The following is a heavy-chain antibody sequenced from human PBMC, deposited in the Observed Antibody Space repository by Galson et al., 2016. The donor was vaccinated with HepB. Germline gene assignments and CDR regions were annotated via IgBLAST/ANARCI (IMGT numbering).Heavy chain of an antibody. J-gene: IGHJ4*02. CDR3: ARDLLNLAAPDY. D-gene: IGHD6-13*01. V-gene: IGHV3-23*01. CDR1: GYTFSSYA. CDR2: IGGSGGSA. Sequence: SLRLSCAASGYTFSSYAMSWVRQAPGKGLEWVSGIGGSGGSAYYADSVKGRFTISRDNAKNSLYLQMNSLRAEDTAVYYRARDLLNLAAPDYWGQGTLVTVSS.